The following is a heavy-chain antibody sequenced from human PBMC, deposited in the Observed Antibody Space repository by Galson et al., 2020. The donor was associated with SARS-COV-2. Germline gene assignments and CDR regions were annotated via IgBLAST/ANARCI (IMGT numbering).Heavy chain of an antibody. J-gene: IGHJ3*01. D-gene: IGHD3-3*01. Sequence: ETSETLSLTCTVSGGSISSYYWSWIRQPAGKGLEWIGRIYTSGSTNYNPSLKSRVTMSVDTSKNQFSLKLSSVTAADTAVYYFARDFLRPTTRFGVVVLTGNAFDVWCQGTMGTVSS. CDR1: GGSISSYY. V-gene: IGHV4-4*07. CDR3: ARDFLRPTTRFGVVVLTGNAFDV. CDR2: IYTSGST.